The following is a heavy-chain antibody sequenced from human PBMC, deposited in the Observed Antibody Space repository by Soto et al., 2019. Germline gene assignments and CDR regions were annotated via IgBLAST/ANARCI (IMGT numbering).Heavy chain of an antibody. CDR1: GYSFTSYW. J-gene: IGHJ6*02. Sequence: GESLKISCKGSGYSFTSYWISWVRQMPGKGLEWMGRIDPSDSYTNYSPSFQGHVTISADKSISTAYLQWSSLKASDTAMYYCARFPSRIGAAVPYYYYHGMDVWGQGTTVTVSS. CDR2: IDPSDSYT. CDR3: ARFPSRIGAAVPYYYYHGMDV. D-gene: IGHD6-13*01. V-gene: IGHV5-10-1*01.